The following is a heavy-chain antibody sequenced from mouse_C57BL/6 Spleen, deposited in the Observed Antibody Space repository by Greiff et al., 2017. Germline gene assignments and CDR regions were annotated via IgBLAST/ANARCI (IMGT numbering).Heavy chain of an antibody. J-gene: IGHJ2*01. D-gene: IGHD2-10*02. CDR3: ARDGSMVAVDY. CDR1: GYTFTSYW. CDR2: IYPGSGST. Sequence: VKLQQPGAELVKPGASVKMSCKASGYTFTSYWITWVKQRPGQGLEWIGDIYPGSGSTNYNEKFKSKATLTVDTSSSTAYMQLSSLTSEDSAVYYYARDGSMVAVDYWGKGTTVTVAS. V-gene: IGHV1-55*01.